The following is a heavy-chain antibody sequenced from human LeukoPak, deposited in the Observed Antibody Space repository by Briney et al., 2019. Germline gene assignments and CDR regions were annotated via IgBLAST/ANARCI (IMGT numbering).Heavy chain of an antibody. CDR2: IYTSGST. J-gene: IGHJ3*02. Sequence: KPSETLSLTCTVSGGSISSYYWSWIRQPAGKGLEWIGRIYTSGSTNYNPSLKSRVTISVDKSKNQFSLKLSSVTAADTAVYYCARSRLITIFGVVTPNGDAFDIWGQGTMVTVSS. CDR1: GGSISSYY. D-gene: IGHD3-3*01. CDR3: ARSRLITIFGVVTPNGDAFDI. V-gene: IGHV4-4*07.